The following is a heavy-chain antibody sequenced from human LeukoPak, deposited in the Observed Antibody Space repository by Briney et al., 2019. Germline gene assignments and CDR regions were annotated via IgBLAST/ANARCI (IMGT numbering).Heavy chain of an antibody. V-gene: IGHV3-11*01. CDR1: GFTFSDYY. D-gene: IGHD2-2*01. J-gene: IGHJ6*03. Sequence: GGSLRLSCAASGFTFSDYYMSWIRQAPGKGLEWVSYISSSGSTIYYADSVKGRFTISRDNAKNSLYLQMNSLRAEDTAVYYCAKGGPPSNIVVVPAAVYYYYYMDVWGKGTTVTVSS. CDR2: ISSSGSTI. CDR3: AKGGPPSNIVVVPAAVYYYYYMDV.